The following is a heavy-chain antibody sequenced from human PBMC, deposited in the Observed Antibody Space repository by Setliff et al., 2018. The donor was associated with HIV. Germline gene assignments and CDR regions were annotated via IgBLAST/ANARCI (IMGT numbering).Heavy chain of an antibody. CDR2: IYYSGTT. V-gene: IGHV4-30-4*01. D-gene: IGHD6-19*01. CDR1: GASTDSGDHY. CDR3: AKSYGSGWSADTFDI. J-gene: IGHJ3*02. Sequence: SETLSLTCTVSGASTDSGDHYWTWIRQPPGKGLEWIGYIYYSGTTYYNSSLKSRVTISLHTSKNQFSLKLSSVTAADTAMYYCAKSYGSGWSADTFDIWGQGTVVTVSS.